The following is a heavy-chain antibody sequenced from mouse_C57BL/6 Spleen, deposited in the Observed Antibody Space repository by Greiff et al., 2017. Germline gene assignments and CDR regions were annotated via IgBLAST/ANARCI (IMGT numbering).Heavy chain of an antibody. V-gene: IGHV5-17*01. CDR2: ISSGSSTI. Sequence: DVQLVESGGGLVKPGGSLKLSCAASGFTFSDYGMHWVRQAPEKGLEWVAYISSGSSTIYYADTVKGRFTISRDNAKNTLFLQMTSLRSEDTAMYYCAKYGSNYAMDDWGQGTSVTVSS. J-gene: IGHJ4*01. CDR1: GFTFSDYG. CDR3: AKYGSNYAMDD. D-gene: IGHD1-1*01.